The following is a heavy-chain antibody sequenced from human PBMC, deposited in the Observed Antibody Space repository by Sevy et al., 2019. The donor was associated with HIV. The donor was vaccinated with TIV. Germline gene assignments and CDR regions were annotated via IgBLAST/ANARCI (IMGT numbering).Heavy chain of an antibody. CDR3: ARASVVRGVSLYYYHYGMDV. D-gene: IGHD3-10*01. Sequence: GGSLRLSCAASGFTFDYYGMSWVRQVPGRGLEWVSGLNWNGGSTRYADSVKGRFTISRDNAKNSLYLQMNSLRAEDTALYYCARASVVRGVSLYYYHYGMDVWGQGTTVTVSS. J-gene: IGHJ6*02. CDR1: GFTFDYYG. CDR2: LNWNGGST. V-gene: IGHV3-20*04.